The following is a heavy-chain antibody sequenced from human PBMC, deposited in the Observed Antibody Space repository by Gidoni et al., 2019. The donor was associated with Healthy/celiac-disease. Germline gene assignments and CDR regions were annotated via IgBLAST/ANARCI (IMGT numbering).Heavy chain of an antibody. V-gene: IGHV3-73*01. J-gene: IGHJ4*02. Sequence: EVQLVESGGGLVQPGGSLKLSCAPSGLTARGFAMHWVRQASGKGLEWVGRIRSKANSYATAYAASVKGRFTISRDDSKNTAYLQMNSLKTEDTTVYYCTRPAPPYYDSSGYYYYFDYWGQGTLVTVSS. CDR2: IRSKANSYAT. CDR3: TRPAPPYYDSSGYYYYFDY. D-gene: IGHD3-22*01. CDR1: GLTARGFA.